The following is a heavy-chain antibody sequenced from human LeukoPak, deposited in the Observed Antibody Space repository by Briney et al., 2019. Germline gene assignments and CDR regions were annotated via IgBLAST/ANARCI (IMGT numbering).Heavy chain of an antibody. Sequence: ASVKVSCKASGYTFTSYDIDWVRQATGQGLEWMGWMNPNSGNTGYAQKFQGRVTMARNTSISTAYMELSSLRSEDTAVYYCVRFGDSAFDPWGQGTLVTVSS. CDR2: MNPNSGNT. CDR1: GYTFTSYD. J-gene: IGHJ5*02. V-gene: IGHV1-8*01. CDR3: VRFGDSAFDP. D-gene: IGHD3-10*01.